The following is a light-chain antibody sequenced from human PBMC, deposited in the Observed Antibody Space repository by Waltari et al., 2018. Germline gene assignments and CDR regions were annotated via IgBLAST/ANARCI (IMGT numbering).Light chain of an antibody. Sequence: EIVMTQSPAALSVSPGERATLSCRASPYISNNLACYQHKPGQPPRLLISGASTRATGVPARFSGSGSGTEFSLTISSLQSEDSAIYFCQQYNTWPPSTFGQGTKLEIK. CDR3: QQYNTWPPST. CDR2: GAS. J-gene: IGKJ2*02. CDR1: PYISNN. V-gene: IGKV3-15*01.